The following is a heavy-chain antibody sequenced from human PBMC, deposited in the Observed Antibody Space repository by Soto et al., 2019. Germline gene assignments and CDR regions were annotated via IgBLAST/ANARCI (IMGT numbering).Heavy chain of an antibody. CDR3: ASLPVIAAAVGSPGDY. D-gene: IGHD6-13*01. CDR2: IYYSGST. CDR1: GGSISSYY. V-gene: IGHV4-59*08. J-gene: IGHJ4*02. Sequence: SETLSLTCTVSGGSISSYYWSWIRQPPGKGLEWIGYIYYSGSTNYNPSLKSRVTISVDTSKNQFSLKLSSVTAADTAVYYCASLPVIAAAVGSPGDYWGQGTLVTVSS.